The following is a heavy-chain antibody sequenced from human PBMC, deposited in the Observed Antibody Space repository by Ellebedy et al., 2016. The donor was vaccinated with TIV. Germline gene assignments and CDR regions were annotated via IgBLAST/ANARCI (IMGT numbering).Heavy chain of an antibody. V-gene: IGHV3-48*04. CDR3: ARDGGRGYGMDV. J-gene: IGHJ6*02. Sequence: GESLKISCAASEFTFRNYGMHWVRQAPGKGLEWVSYISNDFSAIYYADSVKGRFTISRDNAKNSLYLQMNSLRAEDTAVYYCARDGGRGYGMDVWGQGTTVTVSS. D-gene: IGHD3-16*01. CDR1: EFTFRNYG. CDR2: ISNDFSAI.